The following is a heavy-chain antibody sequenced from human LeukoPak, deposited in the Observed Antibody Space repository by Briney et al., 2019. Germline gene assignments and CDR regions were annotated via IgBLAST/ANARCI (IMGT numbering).Heavy chain of an antibody. V-gene: IGHV3-53*01. CDR2: MYSGGST. J-gene: IGHJ3*02. D-gene: IGHD2-21*02. CDR1: GFTVSSNY. CDR3: ARERDEDAFDI. Sequence: GGSLRLSCAASGFTVSSNYMSWVRQAPGKGLEWVSVMYSGGSTYYADSVKGRFTISRDNSKNTLYLQMNSLRAEDTAVYYCARERDEDAFDIWGQGTMVTVSS.